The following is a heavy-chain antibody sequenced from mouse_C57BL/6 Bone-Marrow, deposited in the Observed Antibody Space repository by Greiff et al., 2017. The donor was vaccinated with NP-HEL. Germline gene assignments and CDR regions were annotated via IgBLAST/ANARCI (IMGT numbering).Heavy chain of an antibody. CDR2: IYPRSGNT. V-gene: IGHV1-81*01. CDR3: VLLLGRFFAY. J-gene: IGHJ3*01. CDR1: GYTFTSYG. Sequence: QVQLQQSGAELARPGASVTLSCKASGYTFTSYGISWVKQRTGQGLEWIGEIYPRSGNTYYNEKFKGKATLTADKSSSTAYMELRSLTSEDSAVYFCVLLLGRFFAYWGQGTLVTVSA. D-gene: IGHD4-1*01.